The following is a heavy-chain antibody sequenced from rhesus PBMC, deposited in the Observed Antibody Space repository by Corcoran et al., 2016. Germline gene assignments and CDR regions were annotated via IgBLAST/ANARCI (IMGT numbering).Heavy chain of an antibody. CDR3: ARGRLRRLGEFSGTNSLDV. CDR2: INSNSRTP. V-gene: IGHV4-80*01. Sequence: QVQLQESGPGLVKPSETLSLTCAVSGGSFSSYWWSWIRQPPGKGLEWIGEINSNSRTPNYHPPPTSRVTISKDASKNQFSLKLSSVTAADTAVYYCARGRLRRLGEFSGTNSLDVWGRGVLVTVSS. J-gene: IGHJ5-2*02. D-gene: IGHD4-29*01. CDR1: GGSFSSYW.